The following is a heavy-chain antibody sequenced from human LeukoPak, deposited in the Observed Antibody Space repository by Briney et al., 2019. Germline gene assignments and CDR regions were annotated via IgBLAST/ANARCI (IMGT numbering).Heavy chain of an antibody. CDR1: GFTFSSYA. CDR3: ARASVGWWHDRPYYMDV. J-gene: IGHJ6*03. D-gene: IGHD2-8*02. V-gene: IGHV3-30*04. Sequence: GGSLRLSCAASGFTFSSYAMHWVRQAPGKGLEWVSVISYDGINKYCADSVKGRFTISRDNSKNTLYLQMNSLRVEDTAVYYCARASVGWWHDRPYYMDVWGKGTTVTVSS. CDR2: ISYDGINK.